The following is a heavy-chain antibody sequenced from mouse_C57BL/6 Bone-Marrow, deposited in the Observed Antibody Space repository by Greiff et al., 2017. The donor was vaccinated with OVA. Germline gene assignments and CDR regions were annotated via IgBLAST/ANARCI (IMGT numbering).Heavy chain of an antibody. CDR1: GYTFTSYW. CDR2: IYPGSGST. V-gene: IGHV1-55*01. D-gene: IGHD2-4*01. CDR3: ARWRGLRRRAY. J-gene: IGHJ3*01. Sequence: QVQLQQPGAELVKPGASVKMSCKASGYTFTSYWITWVQQSPGQGLEWIGDIYPGSGSTNYNEKFKGKATLTVDTSTSTAYMQLSSLKSEDSAVYYCARWRGLRRRAYWGQGTLVTVSA.